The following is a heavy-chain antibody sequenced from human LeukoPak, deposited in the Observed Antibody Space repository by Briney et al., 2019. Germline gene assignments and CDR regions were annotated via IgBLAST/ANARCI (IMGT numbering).Heavy chain of an antibody. CDR1: GYTFTSYD. J-gene: IGHJ6*03. Sequence: ASVKVFCKASGYTFTSYDINWVRQATGQGLEWMGWMNPNSGNTGYAQKFQGRVTMTRNTSISTAYMELSSLRSEDTAVYYCAKTIAAIALRYYYMDVWGKGTTVTVSS. CDR3: AKTIAAIALRYYYMDV. D-gene: IGHD6-13*01. CDR2: MNPNSGNT. V-gene: IGHV1-8*01.